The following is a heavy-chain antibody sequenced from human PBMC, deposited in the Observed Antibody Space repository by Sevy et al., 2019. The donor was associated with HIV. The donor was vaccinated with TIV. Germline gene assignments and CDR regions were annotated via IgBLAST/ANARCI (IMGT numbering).Heavy chain of an antibody. D-gene: IGHD6-13*01. CDR2: ISGSGGST. J-gene: IGHJ1*01. V-gene: IGHV3-23*01. CDR1: GFTFDDYT. CDR3: AKDASSSWTGGTFQH. Sequence: GGSLRLSCRASGFTFDDYTMSWVRQAPGKGLEWVSTISGSGGSTYYADSVKGRFAISRDNSKNTLDLEMNSLRVEDTAVYYCAKDASSSWTGGTFQHWGQGTLVTVSS.